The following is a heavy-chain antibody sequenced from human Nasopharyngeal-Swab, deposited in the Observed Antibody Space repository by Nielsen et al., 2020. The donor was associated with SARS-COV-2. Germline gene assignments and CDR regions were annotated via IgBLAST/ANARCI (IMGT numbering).Heavy chain of an antibody. CDR2: IKQDGSEK. V-gene: IGHV3-7*02. CDR1: GFTFSSYW. D-gene: IGHD3-22*01. Sequence: GESLKISCAASGFTFSSYWMSWVRQAPGKGLEWVANIKQDGSEKYYADSVKGRFTISRDNSKNTLYLQMNSLRAEDTAVYYCARGNYYDSNGLDYWGQGTLVTVSS. CDR3: ARGNYYDSNGLDY. J-gene: IGHJ4*02.